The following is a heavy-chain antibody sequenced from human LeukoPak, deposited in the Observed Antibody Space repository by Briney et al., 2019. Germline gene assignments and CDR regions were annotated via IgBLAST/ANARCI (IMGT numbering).Heavy chain of an antibody. D-gene: IGHD2-21*01. CDR3: ARAHIGPDGWYFDL. Sequence: PSETLSLTCAVSGYSIIIGYYWAWIRQPPGKGLEWIGSIYHSGSTYYNPSLKSRVTISIDTSKNQFSLKLSSVTAADTAVYYCARAHIGPDGWYFDLWGRGTLVTVSS. CDR2: IYHSGST. J-gene: IGHJ2*01. CDR1: GYSIIIGYY. V-gene: IGHV4-38-2*01.